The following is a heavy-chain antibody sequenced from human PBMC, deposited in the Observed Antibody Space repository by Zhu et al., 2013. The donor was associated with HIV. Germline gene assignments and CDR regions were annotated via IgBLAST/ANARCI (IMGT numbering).Heavy chain of an antibody. CDR3: AREQRWMSNFWYLDL. CDR1: GYTFTSYT. J-gene: IGHJ2*01. D-gene: IGHD4-4*01. Sequence: QVLLVQSGTEMKEPGASVRVSCKASGYTFTSYTLHWVRQAPGQRLELMGWINGDTGTTKYSQKVQDRLIITSDTSTRTVYMELSSLTFEDTAVYYCAREQRWMSNFWYLDLWGRGTRVTVSS. V-gene: IGHV1-3*01. CDR2: INGDTGTT.